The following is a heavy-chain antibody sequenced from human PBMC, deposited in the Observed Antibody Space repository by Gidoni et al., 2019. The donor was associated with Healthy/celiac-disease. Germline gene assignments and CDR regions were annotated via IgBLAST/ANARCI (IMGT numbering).Heavy chain of an antibody. Sequence: EVQLLESGGGLVQPGGSLRLSCAASGFPFSRYAMSWARQAPGKGLAWVSAISGGGGSTYYADSVKGRFTISRDNSKNTLYLQMNSRRAEDTAVYYCAKDYTVVTRILYFDYWGQGTLVTVSS. V-gene: IGHV3-23*01. CDR2: ISGGGGST. D-gene: IGHD2-21*02. CDR1: GFPFSRYA. J-gene: IGHJ4*02. CDR3: AKDYTVVTRILYFDY.